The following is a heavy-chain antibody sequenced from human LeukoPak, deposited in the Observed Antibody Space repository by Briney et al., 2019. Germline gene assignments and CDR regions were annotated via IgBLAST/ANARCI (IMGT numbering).Heavy chain of an antibody. CDR3: ALGYNDIWEL. CDR1: SGAISSSNW. J-gene: IGHJ4*02. V-gene: IGHV4-4*02. D-gene: IGHD1-26*01. Sequence: SETLSLTCAVSSGAISSSNWWSWVRQPPGPGLEWIGEINHSGSTNYNPSLKSRVTISVDMSDNQFSLKLTSVTAADTAVYYCALGYNDIWELWGQGNMVTVSS. CDR2: INHSGST.